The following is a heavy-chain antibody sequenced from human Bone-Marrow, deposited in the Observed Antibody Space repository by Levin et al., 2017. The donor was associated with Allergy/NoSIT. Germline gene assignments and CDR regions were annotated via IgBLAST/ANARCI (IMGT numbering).Heavy chain of an antibody. Sequence: ESLKISCTVSGGSISSPSDYWGWIRQPPGKGLEWIGSVYYTGSTDYNPSLKSRVTISINTSKNQFSLKLTSVTAADTAVYYCARQSEGPSDYWGQGTLVTVSS. CDR1: GGSISSPSDY. CDR2: VYYTGST. J-gene: IGHJ4*02. V-gene: IGHV4-39*01. CDR3: ARQSEGPSDY. D-gene: IGHD1-14*01.